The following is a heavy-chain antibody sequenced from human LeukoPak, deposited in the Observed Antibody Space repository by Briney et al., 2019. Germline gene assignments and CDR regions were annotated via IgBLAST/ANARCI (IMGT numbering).Heavy chain of an antibody. CDR1: GYTFTGYY. Sequence: ASVKVSCKASGYTFTGYYMHWVRQAPGQGLEWMGWINPNSGGTNYAQKFQGRVTMTRDTSISTAYMELSRLRSDDTAVYYCARDSSGWSARPYYYYGMDVWGQGTTVTVSS. J-gene: IGHJ6*02. CDR2: INPNSGGT. V-gene: IGHV1-2*02. CDR3: ARDSSGWSARPYYYYGMDV. D-gene: IGHD6-19*01.